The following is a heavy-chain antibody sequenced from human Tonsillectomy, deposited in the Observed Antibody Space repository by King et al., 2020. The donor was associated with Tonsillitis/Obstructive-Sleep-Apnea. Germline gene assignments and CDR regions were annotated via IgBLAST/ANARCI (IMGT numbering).Heavy chain of an antibody. CDR3: ARDRGYGEGFDY. CDR2: IYYSGST. V-gene: IGHV4-59*01. D-gene: IGHD4-17*01. CDR1: GGSISSYY. Sequence: VQLQESGPGLVKPSETLSLTCTVSGGSISSYYWSWIRQPPGKGLEWIGYIYYSGSTNYNPSLKSRVTISVDTSKNHFSLKLSSVTAADTAVYYRARDRGYGEGFDYWGQGTLVTVSS. J-gene: IGHJ4*02.